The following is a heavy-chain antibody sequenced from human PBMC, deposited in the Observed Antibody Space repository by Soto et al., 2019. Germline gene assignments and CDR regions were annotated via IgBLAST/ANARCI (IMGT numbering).Heavy chain of an antibody. CDR1: GFSLITYGEA. D-gene: IGHD3-22*01. V-gene: IGHV2-5*02. CDR3: VHIRGDGTAYYYDY. Sequence: QITLKESGPTLVKPTQTLTLTCTFSGFSLITYGEAVGWIRQPPGKALEWLALIYWDGDERYSPSLKNRLTIAKDTSKNQVVLTVTNMDPVDTATYYCVHIRGDGTAYYYDYWGQGTLVTVSS. J-gene: IGHJ4*02. CDR2: IYWDGDE.